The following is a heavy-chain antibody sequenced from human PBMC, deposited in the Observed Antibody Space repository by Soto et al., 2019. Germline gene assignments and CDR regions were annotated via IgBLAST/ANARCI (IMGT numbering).Heavy chain of an antibody. V-gene: IGHV1-2*02. CDR2: INPATGAA. CDR1: GYPVTAYY. Sequence: QLHLVQSGAVVKKPGASVTVSCSASGYPVTAYYMHWVRQAPGRGLEWMGGINPATGAAKYTQTFQGRVTVTMDTSTSTVFMELSGLTSEDTAVFFCARGGGVGVAGSAAFDMWGQGTLVTVSS. CDR3: ARGGGVGVAGSAAFDM. D-gene: IGHD3-3*01. J-gene: IGHJ3*02.